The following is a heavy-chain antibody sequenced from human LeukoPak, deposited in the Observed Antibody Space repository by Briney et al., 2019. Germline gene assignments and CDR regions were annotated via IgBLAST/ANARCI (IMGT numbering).Heavy chain of an antibody. J-gene: IGHJ3*02. Sequence: SETLSLTCTVSGGSISSYYWSWIRQPAGKGLEWIGRIYTSGSTNYNPSPKSRVTMSVDTSKNQFSLKLSSVTAADTAVYYCARDPPGEAGYSSSWYNILDAFDIWGQGTMVTVSS. D-gene: IGHD6-13*01. V-gene: IGHV4-4*07. CDR2: IYTSGST. CDR1: GGSISSYY. CDR3: ARDPPGEAGYSSSWYNILDAFDI.